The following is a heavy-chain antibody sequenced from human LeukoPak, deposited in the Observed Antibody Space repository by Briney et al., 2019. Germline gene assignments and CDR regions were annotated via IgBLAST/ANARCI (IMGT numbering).Heavy chain of an antibody. CDR2: IDHTEST. Sequence: PSETLSLTCAVYGGSFGGYYWSWLRQPPGKGLEWIAEIDHTESTYYNPSLRSRVTISVDRSKNQFSLNMTSVTAADTAVYYCTRGLGDFWSGYSPPFWGQGTLVTVSS. D-gene: IGHD3-3*01. CDR1: GGSFGGYY. V-gene: IGHV4-34*01. CDR3: TRGLGDFWSGYSPPF. J-gene: IGHJ4*02.